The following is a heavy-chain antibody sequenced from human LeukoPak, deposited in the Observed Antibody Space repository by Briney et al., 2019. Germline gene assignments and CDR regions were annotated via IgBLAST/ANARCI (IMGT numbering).Heavy chain of an antibody. D-gene: IGHD3-10*01. CDR2: IYTSGST. V-gene: IGHV4-4*07. CDR3: ARDSGTTGEVKFDP. CDR1: GGSISSYY. J-gene: IGHJ5*02. Sequence: SETLSLTCTVSGGSISSYYWSWIRQPAGKGLEWIGRIYTSGSTNHNPSLKSRVTMSVDTSKNQFSLNLISVTAADTAVYYCARDSGTTGEVKFDPWGQGTLVTVSS.